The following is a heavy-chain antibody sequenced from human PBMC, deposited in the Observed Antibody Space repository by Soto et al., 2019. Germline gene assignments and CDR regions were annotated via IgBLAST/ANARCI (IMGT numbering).Heavy chain of an antibody. CDR3: ASYREQLVLYGMDV. D-gene: IGHD6-13*01. Sequence: QVQLVQSGAEVKKPGASVKVSCKASGYTFTSYVISWVRQAPGQGLEWMGWISAYNGNTNYAQKLQARVTMTTDTSTGTAYMQLRSLRSDDTAVYYCASYREQLVLYGMDVWGQGTTVTVSS. CDR2: ISAYNGNT. J-gene: IGHJ6*02. CDR1: GYTFTSYV. V-gene: IGHV1-18*01.